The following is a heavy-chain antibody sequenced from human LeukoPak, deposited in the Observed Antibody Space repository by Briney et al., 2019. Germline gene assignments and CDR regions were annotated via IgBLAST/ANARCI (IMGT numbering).Heavy chain of an antibody. Sequence: GGSLRLSCAASGFTVSSNYMSWVRQAPGKGLEWVSVIYSGGSTYYADSVKGRFTISRDNSKNTLYLQMNSLRAEDTAVYYCASLYWPLERRPRDYYYGMDVWGQGTTVTVSS. J-gene: IGHJ6*02. CDR2: IYSGGST. D-gene: IGHD1-1*01. V-gene: IGHV3-53*01. CDR3: ASLYWPLERRPRDYYYGMDV. CDR1: GFTVSSNY.